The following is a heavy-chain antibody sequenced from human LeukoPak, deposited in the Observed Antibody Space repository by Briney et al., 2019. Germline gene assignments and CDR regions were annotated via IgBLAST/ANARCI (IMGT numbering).Heavy chain of an antibody. Sequence: ASVKVSCKASGGTFSSYAISWVRQAPGQGLEWMGGIIPIFGTANYAQKFQGRVTITADESTSTAYMELCSLRSEDTAVYYCARASIAAASRLGWFDPWGQGTLVTVSS. CDR2: IIPIFGTA. CDR1: GGTFSSYA. D-gene: IGHD6-6*01. CDR3: ARASIAAASRLGWFDP. J-gene: IGHJ5*02. V-gene: IGHV1-69*13.